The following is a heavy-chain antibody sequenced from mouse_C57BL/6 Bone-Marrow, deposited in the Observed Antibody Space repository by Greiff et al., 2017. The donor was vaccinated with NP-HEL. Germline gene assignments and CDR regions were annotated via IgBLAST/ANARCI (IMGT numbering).Heavy chain of an antibody. V-gene: IGHV14-4*01. J-gene: IGHJ1*03. CDR3: TTCTDGSSYESYWDFDV. D-gene: IGHD1-1*01. Sequence: EVQLQQSGAELVRPGASVKLSCTASGFNIKDDYMHWVKQRPEQGLEWIGCIDPENGDTEYASKFQGKATITADTSSNTAYLQLSSLTSEDTAVYYCTTCTDGSSYESYWDFDVWGKGTTVTVSS. CDR2: IDPENGDT. CDR1: GFNIKDDY.